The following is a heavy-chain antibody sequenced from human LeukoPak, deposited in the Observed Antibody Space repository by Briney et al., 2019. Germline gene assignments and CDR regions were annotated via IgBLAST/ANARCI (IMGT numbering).Heavy chain of an antibody. J-gene: IGHJ4*02. D-gene: IGHD3-16*01. Sequence: SQTLSLTCAISGDSVSSNSAAWNWIRQPPSRGLEWLGRTYYRSKWYNDYALSVKSRITINPDTSKNQFSLQLNSVTPEDTAVYYCARDQDYVWGSSHIDYWGQGTLVTVSS. CDR2: TYYRSKWYN. V-gene: IGHV6-1*01. CDR1: GDSVSSNSAA. CDR3: ARDQDYVWGSSHIDY.